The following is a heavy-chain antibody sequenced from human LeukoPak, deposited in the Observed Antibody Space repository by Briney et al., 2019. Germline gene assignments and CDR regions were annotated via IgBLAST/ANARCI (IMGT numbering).Heavy chain of an antibody. CDR3: AKDLELSSSWYRGSFDY. V-gene: IGHV3-30*02. CDR1: GFTFSSYA. CDR2: IRYDGSNK. Sequence: GGSLRLSCAASGFTFSSYAMHWVRQAPGKGLEWVAFIRYDGSNKNYADSVKGRFTISRDNSKNTLYLQMNSLRAEDTAVYYCAKDLELSSSWYRGSFDYWGQGTLVTVSS. J-gene: IGHJ4*02. D-gene: IGHD6-13*01.